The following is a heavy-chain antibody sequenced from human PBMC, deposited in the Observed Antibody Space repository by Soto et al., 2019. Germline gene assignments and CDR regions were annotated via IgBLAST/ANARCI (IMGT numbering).Heavy chain of an antibody. D-gene: IGHD3-16*01. V-gene: IGHV4-4*02. CDR3: AKGGLTWGDY. CDR2: ISHSGST. CDR1: GFTFSNAW. J-gene: IGHJ4*02. Sequence: VQLVESGGGLVKPGGSLRLSCAASGFTFSNAWMSWVRQLPGKGLEWVGEISHSGSTSYNPSLKTRVAISLDRSKNQFSLNLNSVTAADTAVYYCAKGGLTWGDYWGQGTLVTVSS.